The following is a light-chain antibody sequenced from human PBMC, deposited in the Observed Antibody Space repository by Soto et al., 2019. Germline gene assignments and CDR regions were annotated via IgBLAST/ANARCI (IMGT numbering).Light chain of an antibody. CDR3: QQYGSSSWK. Sequence: EIVLTQSPGTLSLSPGKRATLSCRASQSISSSYLAWYQQRPGQAPRLLIYGASSRATGIPDRFSGSGSGTELTLTISRLEPEDFAVYYCQQYGSSSWKFGQGTKADI. V-gene: IGKV3-20*01. J-gene: IGKJ1*01. CDR2: GAS. CDR1: QSISSSY.